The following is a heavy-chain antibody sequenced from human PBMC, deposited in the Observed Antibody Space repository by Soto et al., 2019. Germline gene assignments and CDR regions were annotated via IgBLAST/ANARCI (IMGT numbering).Heavy chain of an antibody. Sequence: EVQLVESGGGLVQPGRSLRLSCAASGFTFDDYAMHWVRQAPGKGLEWVSGISWNSGSIGYADSVKGRFTISRDNAKNSLYLQMNSLRAEDTALYYCAKDTDRSYWYFELWGRGTLVTVSS. CDR1: GFTFDDYA. CDR3: AKDTDRSYWYFEL. V-gene: IGHV3-9*01. J-gene: IGHJ2*01. CDR2: ISWNSGSI.